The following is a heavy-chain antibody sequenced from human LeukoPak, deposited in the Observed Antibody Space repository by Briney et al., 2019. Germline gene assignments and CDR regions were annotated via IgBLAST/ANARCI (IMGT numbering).Heavy chain of an antibody. CDR2: INPNSGGT. Sequence: ASVKVSCKASGYTFTSYDIIWVRQATGQGLEWMGWINPNSGGTNYAQKFQGRVTMTRDTSISTAYMELSRLRSDDTAVYYCARDCRSGSSSSCPPWSWGQGTLVTVSS. CDR3: ARDCRSGSSSSCPPWS. J-gene: IGHJ4*02. V-gene: IGHV1-2*02. CDR1: GYTFTSYD. D-gene: IGHD6-6*01.